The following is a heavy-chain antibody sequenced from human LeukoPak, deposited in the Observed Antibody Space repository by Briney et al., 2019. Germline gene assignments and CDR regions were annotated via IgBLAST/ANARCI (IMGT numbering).Heavy chain of an antibody. CDR3: ATRSGSGWFFDY. V-gene: IGHV4-59*01. D-gene: IGHD6-19*01. Sequence: SETLSLTCTVSGGSISSYYWSWIRQPPGKGLEYIGYIYYSGSANYNPSLKSRVTISVDTSKNQFSLKLYSVTAADTAVYYCATRSGSGWFFDYWGQGTLVTVSS. CDR2: IYYSGSA. J-gene: IGHJ4*02. CDR1: GGSISSYY.